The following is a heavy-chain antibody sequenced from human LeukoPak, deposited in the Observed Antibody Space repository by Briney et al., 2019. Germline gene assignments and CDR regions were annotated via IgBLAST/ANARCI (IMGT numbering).Heavy chain of an antibody. CDR3: ARSGLSVYYYYYYMDV. V-gene: IGHV4-39*01. CDR2: IYYSGST. J-gene: IGHJ6*03. Sequence: SETLSLTYTVSGGSISSSSYYWGWIRQPPGKGLEWIGSIYYSGSTYYNPSLKSRVTISVDTSKNQFSLKLSSVAAADTAVYYCARSGLSVYYYYYYMDVWGKGTTVTVSS. CDR1: GGSISSSSYY. D-gene: IGHD1-14*01.